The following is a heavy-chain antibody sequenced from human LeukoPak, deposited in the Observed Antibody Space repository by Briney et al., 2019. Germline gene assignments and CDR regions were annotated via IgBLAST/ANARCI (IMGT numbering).Heavy chain of an antibody. D-gene: IGHD6-13*01. J-gene: IGHJ4*02. CDR3: ARGTDAAGKNY. V-gene: IGHV4-59*08. CDR2: IYYDGST. CDR1: GASISGDY. Sequence: PSETLSLTXTVSGASISGDYWSWIRQPPGKGLEWIAYIYYDGSTNYNPSLKSRVTISVDTSKNQFSLKLSSVTAADTAVYYCARGTDAAGKNYWGQGTLVTVSS.